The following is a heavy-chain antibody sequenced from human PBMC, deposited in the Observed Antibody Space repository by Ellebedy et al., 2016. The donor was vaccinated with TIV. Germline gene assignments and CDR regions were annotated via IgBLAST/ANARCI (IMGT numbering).Heavy chain of an antibody. D-gene: IGHD5-18*01. V-gene: IGHV3-7*04. CDR3: ARDPGYSAFDI. CDR1: GFRFTSYW. J-gene: IGHJ3*02. Sequence: GGSLRLSXAACGFRFTSYWISWVRQSPGRGLERVANINEDGSREYYLDSVRGRFTISRDNAKNAVYLQMNNLGADDTAVYYCARDPGYSAFDIWGQGTLVTVSS. CDR2: INEDGSRE.